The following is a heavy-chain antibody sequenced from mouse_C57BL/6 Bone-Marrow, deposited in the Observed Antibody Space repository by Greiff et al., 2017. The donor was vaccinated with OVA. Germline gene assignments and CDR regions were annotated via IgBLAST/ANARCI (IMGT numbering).Heavy chain of an antibody. CDR3: ARWFYYYGSSYDYYYAMDYCSSYDYYYAMDY. CDR2: INPSTGGT. D-gene: IGHD1-1*01. V-gene: IGHV1-42*01. Sequence: EVQLQQSGPELVKPGASVKISCKASGYSFTGYYMNWVKQSPEKSLEWIGEINPSTGGTTYNQKFKAKATLTVDKSSSTAYMQLKSLTSEDSAVYYCARWFYYYGSSYDYYYAMDYCSSYDYYYAMDYWGQGTSVTVSS. J-gene: IGHJ4*01. CDR1: GYSFTGYY.